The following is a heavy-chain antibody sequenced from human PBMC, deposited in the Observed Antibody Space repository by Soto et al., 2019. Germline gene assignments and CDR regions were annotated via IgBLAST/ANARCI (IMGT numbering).Heavy chain of an antibody. CDR2: IYPGDSDT. V-gene: IGHV5-51*01. J-gene: IGHJ6*02. D-gene: IGHD2-2*01. CDR1: GYSFTSYW. CDR3: ARVHGYCSSTSCYGGYYYYGMDV. Sequence: EVQLVQSGAEVKKPGESLKISCKGSGYSFTSYWIGWVRQMPGKGLEWMGIIYPGDSDTRYSPSFQGQVTISADKSISTAYLQWSSLKASDTAMYYCARVHGYCSSTSCYGGYYYYGMDVWGQGTTVTVSS.